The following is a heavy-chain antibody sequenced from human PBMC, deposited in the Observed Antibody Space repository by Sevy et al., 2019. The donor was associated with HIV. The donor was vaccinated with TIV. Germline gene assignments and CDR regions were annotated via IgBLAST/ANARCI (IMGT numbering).Heavy chain of an antibody. CDR2: IGYDGSNK. Sequence: GGSLRLSCAASGFTPSTYGMHWVRQAPGKGLERVAVIGYDGSNKYYADSVKGGFTISRDNSKNTLFLQMDSLRAEDTAVYYCARDPRMYGDYLLAYFDSWGQGTLVTVSS. V-gene: IGHV3-33*01. CDR1: GFTPSTYG. J-gene: IGHJ4*02. CDR3: ARDPRMYGDYLLAYFDS. D-gene: IGHD2-8*01.